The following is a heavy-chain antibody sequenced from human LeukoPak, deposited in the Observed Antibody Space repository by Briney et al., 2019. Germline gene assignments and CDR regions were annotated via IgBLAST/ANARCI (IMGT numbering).Heavy chain of an antibody. J-gene: IGHJ3*02. Sequence: GGSLRLSCAASGFTFSSYWMHWVRQAPGKGLVWVSRINSDGSSTSYADSVKGRFTISRDNAKNTLYLQMNSLRAEDTAVYYCAKEVGGSYLPDAFDIWGQGTMVTVSS. CDR1: GFTFSSYW. CDR2: INSDGSST. V-gene: IGHV3-74*01. D-gene: IGHD1-26*01. CDR3: AKEVGGSYLPDAFDI.